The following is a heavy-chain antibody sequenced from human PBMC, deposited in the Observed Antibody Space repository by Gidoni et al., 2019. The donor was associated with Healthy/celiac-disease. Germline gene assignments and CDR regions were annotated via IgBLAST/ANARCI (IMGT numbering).Heavy chain of an antibody. D-gene: IGHD3-10*01. Sequence: QLQLQESGSGLVKPSETLSLTCTVSGGSISSSSYYWGWIRQPPGKGLEWIGSIYYSGSTYYNPSLKSRVTISVDTSKNQFSLKLSSVTAADTAVYYCARSRFGELLPYFDYWGQGTLVTVSS. J-gene: IGHJ4*02. CDR2: IYYSGST. V-gene: IGHV4-39*01. CDR1: GGSISSSSYY. CDR3: ARSRFGELLPYFDY.